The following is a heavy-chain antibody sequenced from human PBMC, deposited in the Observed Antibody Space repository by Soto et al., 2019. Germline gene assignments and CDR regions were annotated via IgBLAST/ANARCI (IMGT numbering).Heavy chain of an antibody. D-gene: IGHD2-2*01. CDR1: GGTFSSYA. J-gene: IGHJ6*02. V-gene: IGHV1-69*06. CDR3: ASGIVVVPAPGQYYYYGMDV. Sequence: SVKVSCKASGGTFSSYAISWVRQAPGQGLEWMGGIIPIFGTANYAQKFQGRVTITADKSTSTAYMELSSLRSEDTAVYYCASGIVVVPAPGQYYYYGMDVWGQGITVTVSS. CDR2: IIPIFGTA.